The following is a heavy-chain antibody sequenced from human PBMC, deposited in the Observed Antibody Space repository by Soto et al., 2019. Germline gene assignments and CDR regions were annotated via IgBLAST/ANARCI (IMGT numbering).Heavy chain of an antibody. Sequence: QVQLVESGGGVVQPGRSLRLSCAASGFTFNNYGIHWVRQAPGKGLEWVAVISDDGSNKDYADSVKGRFTISRDNSENTLYLQMNSLRAEDTAVYYCAKDVVASSYSDSMAVGGLGTTVTVPS. CDR2: ISDDGSNK. CDR1: GFTFNNYG. V-gene: IGHV3-30*18. CDR3: AKDVVASSYSDSMAV. D-gene: IGHD2-15*01. J-gene: IGHJ6*02.